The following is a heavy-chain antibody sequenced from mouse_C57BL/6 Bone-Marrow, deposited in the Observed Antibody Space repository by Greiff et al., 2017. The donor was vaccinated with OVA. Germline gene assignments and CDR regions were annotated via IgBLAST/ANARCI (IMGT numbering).Heavy chain of an antibody. D-gene: IGHD1-1*01. CDR1: GYTFTSYG. Sequence: VQLQQSGAELARPGASVKLSCKASGYTFTSYGISWVKQRTGPGLEWIGEIYPRSGNTYYNEKFKGKATLTADKSSSTAYMELRSLTSEDSAVYFCARFTTVVATNYWYFDVWGTGTTVTVSS. CDR2: IYPRSGNT. V-gene: IGHV1-81*01. CDR3: ARFTTVVATNYWYFDV. J-gene: IGHJ1*03.